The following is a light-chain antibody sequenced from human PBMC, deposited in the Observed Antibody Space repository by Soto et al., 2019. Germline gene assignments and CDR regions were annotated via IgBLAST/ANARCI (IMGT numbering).Light chain of an antibody. CDR1: SSDVGGYND. Sequence: QSALTQPPSASGSPGQSVTISCTGTSSDVGGYNDVSWYQQHPGKAPKLMIYEINKRPSGVPDRFSGSKSGNTASLTVSGLQAEDEADYYCSSYAGSNKEVFGTGTKLTVL. J-gene: IGLJ1*01. CDR3: SSYAGSNKEV. V-gene: IGLV2-8*01. CDR2: EIN.